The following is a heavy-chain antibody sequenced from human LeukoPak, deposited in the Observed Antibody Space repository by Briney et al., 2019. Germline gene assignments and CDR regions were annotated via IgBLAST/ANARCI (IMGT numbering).Heavy chain of an antibody. D-gene: IGHD3-16*01. J-gene: IGHJ4*02. CDR2: IIPIFGTA. CDR3: ARDSRYDYVWGSYTAFLVFDY. Sequence: GASVKVSCKASGGTFSSYAISWVRQAPGQGLEWMGGIIPIFGTANYAQKFQGRVTITTDESTSTAYMELSSLRSEDTAVYYCARDSRYDYVWGSYTAFLVFDYWGQGTLVTVSS. CDR1: GGTFSSYA. V-gene: IGHV1-69*05.